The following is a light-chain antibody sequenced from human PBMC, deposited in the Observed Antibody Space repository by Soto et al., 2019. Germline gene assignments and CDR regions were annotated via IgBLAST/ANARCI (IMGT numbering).Light chain of an antibody. V-gene: IGLV1-40*01. Sequence: QSALTQPPSVSGAPGQRVTISCSWSSSDIGAGFDVHWYQHLPGTAPKLLIYGNTNRPSGVPGRFSGSKSGTSASLVISGLQAEDEADYYCQSYENSRTGFYVFGTGTKVTVL. CDR2: GNT. J-gene: IGLJ1*01. CDR1: SSDIGAGFD. CDR3: QSYENSRTGFYV.